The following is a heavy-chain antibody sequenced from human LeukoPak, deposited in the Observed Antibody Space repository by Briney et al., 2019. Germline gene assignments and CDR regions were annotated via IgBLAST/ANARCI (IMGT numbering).Heavy chain of an antibody. D-gene: IGHD5-12*01. V-gene: IGHV1-18*01. CDR1: GYTFTSYG. CDR3: ARARGYSGYDYLEDY. Sequence: ASVKVSFKASGYTFTSYGISWVRQAAGQGLEWMGWISAYKGNTNYAQKLQGRVTMTTDTSTSTAYMELRSLRSGDTAVYYCARARGYSGYDYLEDYWGQGTLVTVSS. CDR2: ISAYKGNT. J-gene: IGHJ4*02.